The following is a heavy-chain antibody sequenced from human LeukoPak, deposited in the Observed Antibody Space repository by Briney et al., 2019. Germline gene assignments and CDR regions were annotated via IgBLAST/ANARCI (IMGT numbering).Heavy chain of an antibody. Sequence: GGSQTLSCAASGFIVSSNPMSWVRQAPGKGLECVALIHSGGMTDYADSVKGRFIISRDDSKNTVYLQMISLRVEDTAVYYCATGRGDYWGQGLLVTVSS. CDR3: ATGRGDY. J-gene: IGHJ4*02. CDR2: IHSGGMT. V-gene: IGHV3-53*01. D-gene: IGHD3-16*01. CDR1: GFIVSSNP.